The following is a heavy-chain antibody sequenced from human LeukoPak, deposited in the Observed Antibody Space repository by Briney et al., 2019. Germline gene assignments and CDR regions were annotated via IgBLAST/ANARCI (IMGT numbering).Heavy chain of an antibody. CDR1: GYTFTGYY. D-gene: IGHD6-13*01. Sequence: ASVNVSCKASGYTFTGYYMHWVRQAPGQGLEWMGWINPNSGGTNYAQKFQGRVTMTRDTSISTAYMELSRLRSDDTAVYYCARDYTYVIAAAGRNWFDPWGQGTLVTVSS. CDR3: ARDYTYVIAAAGRNWFDP. CDR2: INPNSGGT. V-gene: IGHV1-2*02. J-gene: IGHJ5*02.